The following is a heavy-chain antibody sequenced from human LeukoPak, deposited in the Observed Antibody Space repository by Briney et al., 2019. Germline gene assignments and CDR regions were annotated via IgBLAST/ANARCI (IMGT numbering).Heavy chain of an antibody. CDR2: ISYDGSNK. CDR3: ARDAMVRGANWFDP. D-gene: IGHD3-10*01. Sequence: GGSLRLSCAASGFTFSSYAMHWVRQAPGKGLEWVAVISYDGSNKYYADSVKGRFTISRDNSKNTLYLQMNSLRAEDTAVYYCARDAMVRGANWFDPWGQGTLVTVSS. CDR1: GFTFSSYA. J-gene: IGHJ5*02. V-gene: IGHV3-30*14.